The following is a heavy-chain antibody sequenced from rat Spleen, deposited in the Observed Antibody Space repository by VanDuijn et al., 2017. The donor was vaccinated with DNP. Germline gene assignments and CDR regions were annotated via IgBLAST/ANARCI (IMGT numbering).Heavy chain of an antibody. CDR2: MSSGGDT. V-gene: IGHV2S12*01. J-gene: IGHJ2*01. D-gene: IGHD1-5*01. CDR1: GFSLSNYG. CDR3: TRGRYAVDY. Sequence: QVQLKESGPGLVQPSQTLSLTCSVSGFSLSNYGVTWVRQPPGKGLELVAAMSSGGDTYFYSALNSRLSISRDTSKSQVFLKVNSLQTEDTAIYFCTRGRYAVDYWGQGIMVRVSS.